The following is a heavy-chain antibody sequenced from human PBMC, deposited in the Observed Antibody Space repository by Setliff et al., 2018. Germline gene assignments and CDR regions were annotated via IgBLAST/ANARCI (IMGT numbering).Heavy chain of an antibody. V-gene: IGHV4-39*07. CDR1: GASITSGSYY. J-gene: IGHJ4*02. D-gene: IGHD2-15*01. Sequence: LSLTCTVSGASITSGSYYWGWIRQPPGKGLEWIGTIYYSGNSNYNPSLKSRVTISVDTPKNQFSLRLKSVTAADTAVYYCARGLNSVSWTFAYWGQGSLVTVSS. CDR3: ARGLNSVSWTFAY. CDR2: IYYSGNS.